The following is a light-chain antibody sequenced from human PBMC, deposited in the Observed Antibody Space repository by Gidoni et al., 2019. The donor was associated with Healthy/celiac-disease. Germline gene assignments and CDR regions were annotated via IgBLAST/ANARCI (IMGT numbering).Light chain of an antibody. CDR3: QQQDNLPFT. V-gene: IGKV1-33*01. CDR1: HDISNY. J-gene: IGKJ4*01. CDR2: DAS. Sequence: DIQMTHSPSSLSASVGDRVTITCQASHDISNYLNWYQQKPGKAPKLLIYDASNVETGVQSRFSGSGSGTDFTFTISSLQPEDIAKYYCQQQDNLPFTFGGGTKVEIK.